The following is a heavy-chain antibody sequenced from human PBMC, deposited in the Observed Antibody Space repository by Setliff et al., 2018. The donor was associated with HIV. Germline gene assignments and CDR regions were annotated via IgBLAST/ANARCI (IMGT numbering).Heavy chain of an antibody. V-gene: IGHV4-39*07. CDR2: IYQSGST. J-gene: IGHJ4*02. D-gene: IGHD5-18*01. CDR1: GGSISSSSYY. Sequence: PSETLSLTCTVSGGSISSSSYYWGWIRQPPGKGLEWIASIYQSGSTYYNPSLKSRVSISIDTSKHQFSLKLSSVTAADTAVYYCAILRGYSYGYFFDYWGQGMLVTVSS. CDR3: AILRGYSYGYFFDY.